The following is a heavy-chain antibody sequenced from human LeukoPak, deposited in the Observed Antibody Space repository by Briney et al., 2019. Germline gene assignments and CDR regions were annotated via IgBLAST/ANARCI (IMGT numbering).Heavy chain of an antibody. CDR2: INHSGST. Sequence: SETLSLTCAVYGGSFSGYYWSWIRQPPGKGLEWIGEINHSGSTNYNPSLKSRVTISVDTSKNQFSLKLSSVTAADTAVYYCARHVLGYGGNSGLWYFDLWGRGTLVTVSS. CDR1: GGSFSGYY. CDR3: ARHVLGYGGNSGLWYFDL. J-gene: IGHJ2*01. D-gene: IGHD4-23*01. V-gene: IGHV4-34*01.